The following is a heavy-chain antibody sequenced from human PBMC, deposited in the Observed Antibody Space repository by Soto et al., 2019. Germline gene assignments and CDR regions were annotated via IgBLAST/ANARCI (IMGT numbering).Heavy chain of an antibody. J-gene: IGHJ4*02. D-gene: IGHD2-21*02. CDR2: IIPILGIA. CDR3: AREKGSGGNSGLIDY. Sequence: QVQLVQSGAEVKKPGSSVKVSCKASGGTFSSYTISWVRQAPGQGLEWMGRIIPILGIANYAQKFQGRVTIXXDXSXXTAYMELSSLRSEDTAVYYCAREKGSGGNSGLIDYWGQGTLVTVSS. V-gene: IGHV1-69*08. CDR1: GGTFSSYT.